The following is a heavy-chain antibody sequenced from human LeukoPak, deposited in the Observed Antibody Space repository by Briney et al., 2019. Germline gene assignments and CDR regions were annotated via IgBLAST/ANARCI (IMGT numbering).Heavy chain of an antibody. V-gene: IGHV4-34*01. Sequence: SETLSLTCAVYGGSFSGYYWSWIRQPPGKGLEWIAEINHSGSTNYNPSFKSRVTITVDTSKNQFSLKLRSVTAADTAVYYCARGSMWAAAEKAYWGQGTLVTVSS. CDR3: ARGSMWAAAEKAY. D-gene: IGHD6-13*01. CDR1: GGSFSGYY. CDR2: INHSGST. J-gene: IGHJ4*02.